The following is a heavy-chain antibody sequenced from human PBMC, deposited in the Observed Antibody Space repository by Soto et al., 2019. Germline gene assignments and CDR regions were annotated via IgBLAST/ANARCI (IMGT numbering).Heavy chain of an antibody. D-gene: IGHD3-22*01. CDR3: ARDHYYDSSGYYYPADY. CDR2: IWYDGSNK. V-gene: IGHV3-33*01. Sequence: PGGSLRLSCAASGFTFSSYGMHWVRQAPGKGLEWVAVIWYDGSNKYYADSVKGRFTISGDNSKNTLYLQMNSLRAEDTAVYYCARDHYYDSSGYYYPADYWGQGTLVTVSS. CDR1: GFTFSSYG. J-gene: IGHJ4*02.